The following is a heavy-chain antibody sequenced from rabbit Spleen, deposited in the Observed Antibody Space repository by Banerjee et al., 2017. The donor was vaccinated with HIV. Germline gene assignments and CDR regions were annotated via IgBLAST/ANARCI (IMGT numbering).Heavy chain of an antibody. V-gene: IGHV1S45*01. CDR1: GFTIGSVYY. CDR2: IYGGSSGSI. J-gene: IGHJ4*01. D-gene: IGHD1-1*01. CDR3: ARDLVAVIGWNFNL. Sequence: QEQLEESGGDLVKPEGSLTLTCTASGFTIGSVYYMCWVRQAPGKGLEWIACIYGGSSGSIYYATWAKGRFTISKTSSTTVTLQMTSLTAADTATYFCARDLVAVIGWNFNLWGPGHPGHRL.